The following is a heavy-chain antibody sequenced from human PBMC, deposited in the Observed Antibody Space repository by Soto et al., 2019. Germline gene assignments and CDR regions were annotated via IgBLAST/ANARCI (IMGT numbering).Heavy chain of an antibody. CDR1: GDRVSSNSAA. J-gene: IGHJ5*02. Sequence: SPTLSLTCAISGDRVSSNSAAWNWIRPSPSRGLEWLGRTYYRSKWYNDYAVSVKSRITINPDTSKNQFSLQLNSVTPEDTAVYYCAREKLSLAAGTNWFDPWGQGTLVTVSS. D-gene: IGHD6-13*01. CDR3: AREKLSLAAGTNWFDP. CDR2: TYYRSKWYN. V-gene: IGHV6-1*01.